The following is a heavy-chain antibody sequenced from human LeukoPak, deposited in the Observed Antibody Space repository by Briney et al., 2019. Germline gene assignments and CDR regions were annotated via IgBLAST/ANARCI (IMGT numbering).Heavy chain of an antibody. CDR3: ARGKGFVGHFDF. V-gene: IGHV1-69*04. Sequence: ASVTVSCKASGDTFTSNAVSWVRQAPGQGLEWMGRIIPILRTAEYAQKFQGRLRITADRSTSTAYMELTSLRSEDTAVYYCARGKGFVGHFDFWGQGTLVTVSS. J-gene: IGHJ4*02. CDR1: GDTFTSNA. CDR2: IIPILRTA. D-gene: IGHD3-3*01.